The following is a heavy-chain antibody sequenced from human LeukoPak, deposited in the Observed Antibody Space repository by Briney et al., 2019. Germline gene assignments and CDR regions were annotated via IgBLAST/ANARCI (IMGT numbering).Heavy chain of an antibody. V-gene: IGHV3-53*01. J-gene: IGHJ4*02. CDR2: IYSGGST. CDR1: GFTFSSYG. Sequence: GGSLRLSCAASGFTFSSYGMSWVRQAPGKGLEWVSVIYSGGSTYYADSVKGRFTISRDNSKNTLYLQMNSLRAEDTAVYYCASPRTRGYSYGYDYWGQGTLVTVSS. CDR3: ASPRTRGYSYGYDY. D-gene: IGHD5-18*01.